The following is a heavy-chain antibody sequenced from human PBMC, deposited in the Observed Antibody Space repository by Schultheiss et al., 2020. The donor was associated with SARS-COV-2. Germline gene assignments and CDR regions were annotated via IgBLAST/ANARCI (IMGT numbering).Heavy chain of an antibody. CDR3: AKGTWYGSEQGGY. V-gene: IGHV3-30*18. CDR2: ISYDGRKE. CDR1: GFTFSSYG. D-gene: IGHD6-19*01. J-gene: IGHJ4*02. Sequence: GGSLRLSCAASGFTFSSYGMHWVRQAPGKGLEWVALISYDGRKEYYADSVKGRFTISRDNSENTSFLQMNSLRTEDTAVYYCAKGTWYGSEQGGYWGQGTLVTVSS.